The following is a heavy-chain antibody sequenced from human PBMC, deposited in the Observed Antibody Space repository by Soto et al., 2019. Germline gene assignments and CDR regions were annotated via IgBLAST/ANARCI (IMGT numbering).Heavy chain of an antibody. CDR1: GGSFRGYY. J-gene: IGHJ5*02. Sequence: QVQLQQWGAGLLKPSETLSLTCAVYGGSFRGYYWSWIRQPPGKGLEWIGEINHSGSTNYNPSLKSRVTISVDTSKNQFSLKLSSVTAADTAVYYCASITIFGVVTTIDPWGQGTLVTVSS. CDR3: ASITIFGVVTTIDP. CDR2: INHSGST. D-gene: IGHD3-3*01. V-gene: IGHV4-34*01.